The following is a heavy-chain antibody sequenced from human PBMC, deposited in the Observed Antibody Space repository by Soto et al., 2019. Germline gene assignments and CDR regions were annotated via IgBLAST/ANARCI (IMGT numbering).Heavy chain of an antibody. J-gene: IGHJ6*02. Sequence: GGSLRLSCAASGFTFSSYAMSWVRQAPGKGLEWVSAISGSGGSTYYADSVKGRFTISRDNSKNTLYLQMNSLRAEDTAVYYCAKDYYDSSGYLHYYHYYGMDVWGQGTTVTVSS. CDR3: AKDYYDSSGYLHYYHYYGMDV. CDR2: ISGSGGST. CDR1: GFTFSSYA. V-gene: IGHV3-23*01. D-gene: IGHD3-22*01.